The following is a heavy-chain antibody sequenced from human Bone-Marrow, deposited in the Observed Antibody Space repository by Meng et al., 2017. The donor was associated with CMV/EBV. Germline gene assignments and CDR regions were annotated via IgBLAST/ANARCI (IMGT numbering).Heavy chain of an antibody. J-gene: IGHJ4*02. Sequence: GGSLRLSCVVSGLTASISHMNWVRQAPGKGLEWVSVICPDGTHYAGFVKGRFTISRDDSKNIVYLQMNSLGVEDTALYYCVVGHDSRKVAYWGQGTRVTVSS. V-gene: IGHV3-53*01. D-gene: IGHD2-15*01. CDR2: ICPDGT. CDR3: VVGHDSRKVAY. CDR1: GLTASISH.